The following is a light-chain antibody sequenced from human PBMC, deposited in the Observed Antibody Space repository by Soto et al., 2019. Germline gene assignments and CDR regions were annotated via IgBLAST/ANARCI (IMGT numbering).Light chain of an antibody. CDR3: QSYDRSLSGLV. CDR1: SSNIGADYD. Sequence: SVLKQPPSVSGAPGHRVTISCTGSSSNIGADYDVHWYQQLPGTAPKLLMYGNSNRPSGVPDRFSGSKSGTSASLAITGLQAEDEADYYCQSYDRSLSGLVFGGGTKVTVL. CDR2: GNS. V-gene: IGLV1-40*01. J-gene: IGLJ2*01.